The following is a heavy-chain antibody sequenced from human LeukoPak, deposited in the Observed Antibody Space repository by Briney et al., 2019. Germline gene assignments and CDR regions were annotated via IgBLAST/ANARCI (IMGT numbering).Heavy chain of an antibody. CDR2: INPSGGST. D-gene: IGHD6-13*01. CDR3: ARRSSRWYGNYFFDY. Sequence: GASVKVSCKASGYTFTSYYIHWVRQAPGQGLEWMGIINPSGGSTSYAQKFQVRVTLTRDTSTSTVYMELSSLRSEDSAIYYCARRSSRWYGNYFFDYWGQGTLVTVSS. J-gene: IGHJ4*02. V-gene: IGHV1-46*01. CDR1: GYTFTSYY.